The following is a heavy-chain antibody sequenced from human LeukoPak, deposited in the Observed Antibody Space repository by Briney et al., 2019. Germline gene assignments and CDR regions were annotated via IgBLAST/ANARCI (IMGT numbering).Heavy chain of an antibody. V-gene: IGHV3-21*01. D-gene: IGHD1-1*01. CDR2: ISSSSSYI. Sequence: GGSLRLSCAASGFTFSSYSMNWVRQAPGKGLEWVSSISSSSSYIYYADSVKGRFTISRDNAKNSLYLQMNSPRAEDTAVYYCARESNVALEDYYYYYMDVWGKGTTVTVSS. CDR3: ARESNVALEDYYYYYMDV. CDR1: GFTFSSYS. J-gene: IGHJ6*03.